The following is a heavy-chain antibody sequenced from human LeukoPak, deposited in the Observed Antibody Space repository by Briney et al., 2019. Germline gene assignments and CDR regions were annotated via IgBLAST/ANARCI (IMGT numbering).Heavy chain of an antibody. J-gene: IGHJ4*02. V-gene: IGHV3-21*01. D-gene: IGHD6-13*01. Sequence: GGSLRLSCAASGFTFSSYSMNWVRQAPGKGLEWVSSISSSSRFIYYANSVKGRFTMSRDNAKNSLYLQMNSLRAEDTAVYYCAREAMIAAMNYWGQGTLVTVSS. CDR3: AREAMIAAMNY. CDR2: ISSSSRFI. CDR1: GFTFSSYS.